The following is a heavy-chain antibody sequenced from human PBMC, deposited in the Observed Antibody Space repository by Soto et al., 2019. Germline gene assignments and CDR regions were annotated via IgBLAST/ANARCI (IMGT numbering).Heavy chain of an antibody. CDR2: IKEDGSER. V-gene: IGHV3-7*01. CDR1: GFTLSSYW. J-gene: IGHJ4*02. Sequence: PGGSLRLSCEASGFTLSSYWMGWVRQAPGKGLEWVANIKEDGSERYYVDSVKGRFTISRDNAKNSLYLQMNSLRAEDSAVYHCARDHIRGDGYVWDYWGQGALVTVSS. D-gene: IGHD2-21*01. CDR3: ARDHIRGDGYVWDY.